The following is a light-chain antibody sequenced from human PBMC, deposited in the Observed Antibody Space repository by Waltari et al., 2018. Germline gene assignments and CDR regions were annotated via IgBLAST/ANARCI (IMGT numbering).Light chain of an antibody. CDR2: GAS. Sequence: EVLMTQSPATLSVSPGERATLSCRASQSISRNLAWYQQKPGQAPRLLIYGASTRAPGIPARFSGSGSGTDFTLSISRLQSEDVAVYYCQQYNNWRTFGQGTKLEMK. J-gene: IGKJ2*01. CDR1: QSISRN. V-gene: IGKV3-15*01. CDR3: QQYNNWRT.